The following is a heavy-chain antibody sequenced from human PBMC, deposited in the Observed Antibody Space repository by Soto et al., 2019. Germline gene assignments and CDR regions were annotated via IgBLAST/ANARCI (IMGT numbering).Heavy chain of an antibody. Sequence: SQTLSLTCSVSGGSISSYYWSWIRQPPGKGLEWIGYIYYSGSTNYNPSLKSRVTISVDKSKNQFSLKLSSVTAADTAVYYCARSYGGSLDYWGQGTLVTVSS. J-gene: IGHJ4*02. CDR3: ARSYGGSLDY. CDR1: GGSISSYY. CDR2: IYYSGST. V-gene: IGHV4-59*08. D-gene: IGHD2-15*01.